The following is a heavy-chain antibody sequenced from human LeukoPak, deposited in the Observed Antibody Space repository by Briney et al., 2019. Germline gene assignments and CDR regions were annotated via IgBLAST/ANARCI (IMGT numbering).Heavy chain of an antibody. D-gene: IGHD1-26*01. Sequence: GGSLRLSCVASGFSLGDFAMDWVRQAPGKGLEWVSYISASSSAIFYGDSVKGRFTISRDNAKNSLFLQMDNLRAEDTAVYYCARGVGRVGSNFDFRGQGTLVTVSS. CDR2: ISASSSAI. J-gene: IGHJ4*02. V-gene: IGHV3-48*01. CDR1: GFSLGDFA. CDR3: ARGVGRVGSNFDF.